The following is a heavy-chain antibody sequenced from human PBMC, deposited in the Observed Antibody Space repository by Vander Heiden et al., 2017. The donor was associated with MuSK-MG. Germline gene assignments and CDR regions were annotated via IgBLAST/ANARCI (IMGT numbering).Heavy chain of an antibody. V-gene: IGHV3-23*04. D-gene: IGHD3-22*01. CDR3: AKDGGPVVVIVRRNYFDY. CDR2: ISGSGGST. J-gene: IGHJ4*02. CDR1: GFTFSSYA. Sequence: EVQLVESGGGLVQPGGSLRLSCAASGFTFSSYAMSWVRQAPGKGLEWVSAISGSGGSTYYADSVKGRFTISRDNSKNTLYLQMNSLRAEDTAVYYCAKDGGPVVVIVRRNYFDYWGQGTLVTVSS.